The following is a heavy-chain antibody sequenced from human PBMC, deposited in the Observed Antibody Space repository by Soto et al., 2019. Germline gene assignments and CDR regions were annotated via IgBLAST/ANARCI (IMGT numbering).Heavy chain of an antibody. J-gene: IGHJ4*02. V-gene: IGHV4-59*01. D-gene: IGHD3-3*01. CDR2: MYYSRST. CDR3: ARGTFGVVKD. Sequence: QVQLQESGPGLVKPSETLSLTCTVSGGSISSYHWSWIRQPPGKGLKLIGYMYYSRSTNYKPSLKSRVTISIDTSRNQFSLTLSSVTAADTAVYYRARGTFGVVKDWGQGTLVTVSS. CDR1: GGSISSYH.